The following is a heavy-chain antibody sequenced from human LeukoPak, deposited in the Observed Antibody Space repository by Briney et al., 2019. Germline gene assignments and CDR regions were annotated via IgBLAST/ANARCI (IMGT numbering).Heavy chain of an antibody. CDR3: VRQGGWGGAASLIEF. V-gene: IGHV4-39*01. Sequence: SETLSLTCTVSGVSISTSTHYWAWIRQPPGKGLEWIASMFYRGGTYYNASLRSRVTLSVDTSMNQFSLKLSSVTASDTATFYCVRQGGWGGAASLIEFWGRGTLVTVSS. D-gene: IGHD2-15*01. CDR2: MFYRGGT. J-gene: IGHJ4*02. CDR1: GVSISTSTHY.